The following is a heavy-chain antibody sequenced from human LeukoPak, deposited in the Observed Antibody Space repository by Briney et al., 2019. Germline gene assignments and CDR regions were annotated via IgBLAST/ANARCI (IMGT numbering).Heavy chain of an antibody. V-gene: IGHV4-59*08. CDR1: GGSISSYY. Sequence: SETLSLTCTVSGGSISSYYWNWMRQPPGKGLEWIGYIYYSGSTNYNPSLKSRVTISVDTSKNQFSLKLSSVTAADTAVYYCARRYGDYRKGYFDYWGQGTLVTVSS. D-gene: IGHD4-17*01. J-gene: IGHJ4*02. CDR3: ARRYGDYRKGYFDY. CDR2: IYYSGST.